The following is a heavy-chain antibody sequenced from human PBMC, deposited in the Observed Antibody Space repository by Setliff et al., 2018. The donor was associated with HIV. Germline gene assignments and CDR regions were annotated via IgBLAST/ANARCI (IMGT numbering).Heavy chain of an antibody. V-gene: IGHV1-18*01. CDR2: ISAYSGNT. D-gene: IGHD6-13*01. Sequence: ASVKVSCKASGYIFISYGISWVRQAPGQGLEWMGWISAYSGNTIYAQKFQGRVTMTEDTSTDTAYMDLSSLKSEDTAVYYCATVRDKGAAAGTAYDWYFDLWGRGTLVTVSS. CDR1: GYIFISYG. CDR3: ATVRDKGAAAGTAYDWYFDL. J-gene: IGHJ2*01.